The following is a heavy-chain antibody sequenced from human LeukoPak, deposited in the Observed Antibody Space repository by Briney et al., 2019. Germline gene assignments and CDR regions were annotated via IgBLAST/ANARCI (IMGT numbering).Heavy chain of an antibody. CDR2: IYHSGST. V-gene: IGHV4-30-2*01. J-gene: IGHJ3*02. CDR1: GGSISSGGYY. CDR3: ARSRYSYYDSSDYFHDAFDI. Sequence: TLSVICTVSGGSISSGGYYWSWIRQPPGKGLEWIGYIYHSGSTYYNPSLKSRVTISVDRSKNQFSLKLSSVTAADTAVYYCARSRYSYYDSSDYFHDAFDIWGQGTMVTVSS. D-gene: IGHD3-22*01.